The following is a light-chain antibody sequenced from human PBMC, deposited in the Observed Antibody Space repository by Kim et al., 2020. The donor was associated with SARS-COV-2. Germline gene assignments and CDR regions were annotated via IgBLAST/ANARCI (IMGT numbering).Light chain of an antibody. CDR3: ETWDSNIQV. CDR2: VEGSGSY. J-gene: IGLJ3*02. V-gene: IGLV4-60*03. CDR1: SGHSNYF. Sequence: SSVKLTCTLSSGHSNYFIAWNQQQPGKARRFLMKVEGSGSYNRGGGVPDRFSGSRSGADRYLIISNLHSEDEADYYCETWDSNIQVFGGGTQLTVL.